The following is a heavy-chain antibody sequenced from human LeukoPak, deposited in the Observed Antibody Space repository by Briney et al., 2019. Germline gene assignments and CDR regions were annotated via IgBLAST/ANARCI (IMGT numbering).Heavy chain of an antibody. CDR2: INPNSGGT. CDR1: GYTFTGYY. CDR3: ARDRGGISRGDAFDM. J-gene: IGHJ3*02. D-gene: IGHD3-10*01. V-gene: IGHV1-2*02. Sequence: ASVKVSCKASGYTFTGYYMHWVRQAPGQGLEWMGWINPNSGGTIYAQKFQGRVTMTRDTSTTTAYLELSRLSSDDTAVYYCARDRGGISRGDAFDMWGQGTMVTVSS.